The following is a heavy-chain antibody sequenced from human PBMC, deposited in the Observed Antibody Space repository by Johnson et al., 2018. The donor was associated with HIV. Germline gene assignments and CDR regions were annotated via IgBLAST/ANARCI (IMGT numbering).Heavy chain of an antibody. V-gene: IGHV3-66*01. D-gene: IGHD5-24*01. CDR3: ARACRDGYTCDAFDI. CDR1: GFTFSSYW. Sequence: VQLVESGGGLVQPVGSLRLSCAASGFTFSSYWMSWVRQAPGKGLEWVSVLFSGGSIYFADSVKGRFTISRDNSKNTLYLQMNSLRAEDTAVYYCARACRDGYTCDAFDIWGQGTMVTVSS. CDR2: LFSGGSI. J-gene: IGHJ3*02.